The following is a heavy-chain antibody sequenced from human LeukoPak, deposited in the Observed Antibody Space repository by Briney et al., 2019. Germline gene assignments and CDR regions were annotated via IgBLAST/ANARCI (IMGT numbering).Heavy chain of an antibody. Sequence: PGGSLRLSCAASGFTLSNAWMNWVRQAPSKGLEWVGLIKSKANGETRDYAAPVKGRFTISRDDSDNTLYLQMNSLRPEDRAVYYCARGGKIALAGTRSSQYFQHWGQGTLVTVSS. CDR1: GFTLSNAW. V-gene: IGHV3-15*01. J-gene: IGHJ1*01. D-gene: IGHD6-19*01. CDR3: ARGGKIALAGTRSSQYFQH. CDR2: IKSKANGETR.